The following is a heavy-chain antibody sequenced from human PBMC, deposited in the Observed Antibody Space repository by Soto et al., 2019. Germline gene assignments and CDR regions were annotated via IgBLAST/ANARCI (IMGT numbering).Heavy chain of an antibody. V-gene: IGHV4-59*08. CDR2: IYYSGST. CDR1: GGSIRSFD. D-gene: IGHD4-4*01. Sequence: SQPLRLTCTVAGGSIRSFDWRWIRQPPGKGLEWIGYIYYSGSTNYNPSLKSRVTISVDTSKNQFSLKLSSVTAADTAVYYCARTRDDYNYFDYWGQGTLVTVSS. J-gene: IGHJ4*02. CDR3: ARTRDDYNYFDY.